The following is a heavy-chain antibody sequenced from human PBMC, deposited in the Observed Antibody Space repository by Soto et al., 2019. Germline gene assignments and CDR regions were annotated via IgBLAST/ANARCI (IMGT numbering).Heavy chain of an antibody. CDR3: APHTLDTGMPSGY. Sequence: ASVKVSCKASGYTFTSYDMHWVRQAPGQRLERMGWINAGNGNTKYSQKFQGRVTLTTDTSTSTAYMELRSLRSDDTAVYYCAPHTLDTGMPSGYWGQGTLVTVSS. V-gene: IGHV1-3*01. J-gene: IGHJ4*02. CDR2: INAGNGNT. D-gene: IGHD5-18*01. CDR1: GYTFTSYD.